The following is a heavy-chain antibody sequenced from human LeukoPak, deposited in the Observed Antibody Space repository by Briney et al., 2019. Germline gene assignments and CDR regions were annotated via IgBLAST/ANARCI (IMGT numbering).Heavy chain of an antibody. J-gene: IGHJ4*02. CDR2: IYHSGST. Sequence: SETLSLTCAVSGYSISSGYYWRWIRQPPGKGLEWIGSIYHSGSTYYNPSLKSRVTISVDTSKNQFSLKLSSVTAADTAVYYCAAGLWFGDRAFDYWGQGTLVTVSS. CDR1: GYSISSGYY. V-gene: IGHV4-38-2*01. D-gene: IGHD3-10*01. CDR3: AAGLWFGDRAFDY.